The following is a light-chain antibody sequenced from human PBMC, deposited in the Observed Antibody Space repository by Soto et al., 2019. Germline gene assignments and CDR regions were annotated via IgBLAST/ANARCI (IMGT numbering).Light chain of an antibody. J-gene: IGKJ1*01. CDR1: QGIRND. V-gene: IGKV1-6*01. Sequence: AIQMTQYPSSLSASVGDRVTITCRASQGIRNDLGWYQQKPGKAPKLLIYAASSLQSGVPSRFRGSGSGTEFTLTISSLQPEDFATDYCLQDYNSPWTFGQGTKVEIK. CDR3: LQDYNSPWT. CDR2: AAS.